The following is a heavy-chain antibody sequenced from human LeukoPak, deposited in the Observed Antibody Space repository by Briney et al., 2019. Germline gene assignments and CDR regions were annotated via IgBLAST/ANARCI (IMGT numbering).Heavy chain of an antibody. CDR1: GYTFTTYY. V-gene: IGHV1-46*01. Sequence: ASVKVSCKSSGYTFTTYYMHWGRQAPGQGLELMGIINPRGGSTTYAHKFQDRLTMTRDTPTSTVYMELSSLRSEDTAVYYCARVHDFWSGFFHYWGQGTLVTVSS. D-gene: IGHD3-3*01. CDR3: ARVHDFWSGFFHY. CDR2: INPRGGST. J-gene: IGHJ4*02.